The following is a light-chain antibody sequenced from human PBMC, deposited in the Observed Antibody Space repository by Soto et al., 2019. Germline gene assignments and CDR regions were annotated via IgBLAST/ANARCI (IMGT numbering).Light chain of an antibody. Sequence: EIVLTQSPATLSLSPGERATLSCRSNQKVDTYLAWYQQKPGQAPRLLIYDVSKRAADIPARFSGRGSGTGFTLTISSLEPEDFAVYFCQRRDNLPPMYSFGQVTKLEMK. J-gene: IGKJ2*03. CDR3: QRRDNLPPMYS. CDR2: DVS. V-gene: IGKV3-11*01. CDR1: QKVDTY.